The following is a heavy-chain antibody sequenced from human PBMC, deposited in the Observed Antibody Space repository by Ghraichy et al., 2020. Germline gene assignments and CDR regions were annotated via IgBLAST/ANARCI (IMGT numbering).Heavy chain of an antibody. CDR3: AKDQRRGGSESFDY. J-gene: IGHJ4*02. D-gene: IGHD3-10*01. CDR1: GFAFSNFA. CDR2: ISGSGRST. Sequence: GGSLRLSCAASGFAFSNFAMNWVRQAPGKGLEWVSVISGSGRSTYNSEAVKGRFTISRDNSRNTLYLQMNSLRVEDTAVYFCAKDQRRGGSESFDYWGQGTLVTVSS. V-gene: IGHV3-23*01.